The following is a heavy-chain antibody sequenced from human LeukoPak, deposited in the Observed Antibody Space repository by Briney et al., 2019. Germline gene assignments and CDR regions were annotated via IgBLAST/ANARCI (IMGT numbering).Heavy chain of an antibody. CDR2: IGYDGNKT. D-gene: IGHD4-23*01. CDR3: ANNSFQA. Sequence: GGSLRLSCVASGFTFKNYGMHWVRQAPGKGLEWVALIGYDGNKTFYADSVKGRFTTSRDNSKNTLYLQMSGLRVDDTAVYHCANNSFQAWGQGTLVTVSS. V-gene: IGHV3-30*02. J-gene: IGHJ5*02. CDR1: GFTFKNYG.